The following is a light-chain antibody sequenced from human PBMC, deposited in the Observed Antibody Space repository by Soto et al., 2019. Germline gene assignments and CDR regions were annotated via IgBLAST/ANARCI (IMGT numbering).Light chain of an antibody. V-gene: IGKV3-20*01. CDR2: GGS. J-gene: IGKJ5*01. CDR1: QGVSSL. Sequence: EVVWTQAPGTLSLSPGYRGTLSCRASQGVSSLLAWYQQKPGQAPRLLIYGGSSRAAGIPARFSAIGSGTDYTLTISLVEPEDFAVYYCQQYANSPNTFGQGTRL. CDR3: QQYANSPNT.